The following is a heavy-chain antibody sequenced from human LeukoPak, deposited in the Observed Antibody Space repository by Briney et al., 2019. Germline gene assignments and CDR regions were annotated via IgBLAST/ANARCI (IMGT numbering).Heavy chain of an antibody. CDR3: ARDRYYGSGSPTSDY. CDR2: IKQDGSEK. J-gene: IGHJ4*02. CDR1: GFTVSNNY. Sequence: GGSLRLSCAASGFTVSNNYMSWVRQAPGKGLEWVSNIKQDGSEKYYVGSVKGRFTISRDNAKNSLYLQMNSLRAEDTAVYYCARDRYYGSGSPTSDYWGQGTLVTVSS. D-gene: IGHD3-10*01. V-gene: IGHV3-7*01.